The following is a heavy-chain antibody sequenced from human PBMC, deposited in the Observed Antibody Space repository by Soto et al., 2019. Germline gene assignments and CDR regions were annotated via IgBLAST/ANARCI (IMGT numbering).Heavy chain of an antibody. CDR3: ARYLRNNNFMLDA. Sequence: PSETLSLTCTVSDDSFSSGYWTWIRQPPGQRLGWIGFIYYTGSTNYNPSLSTRVTMSIDTSRSQFSVNLRSVTAADTAVYFFARYLRNNNFMLDAWGHGSLVTVSS. V-gene: IGHV4-59*01. J-gene: IGHJ5*01. D-gene: IGHD1-1*01. CDR1: DDSFSSGY. CDR2: IYYTGST.